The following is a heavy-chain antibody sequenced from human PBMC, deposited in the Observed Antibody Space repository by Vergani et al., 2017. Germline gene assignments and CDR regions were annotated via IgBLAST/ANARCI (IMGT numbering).Heavy chain of an antibody. CDR1: GFTLSSYA. Sequence: EVQLLESGGGLVQPGGSLRLSCAASGFTLSSYAMNWVRQAPGKGLEWVSGISGSGGTTYYTDSVKGRFTISRDTSNNTLYLQMKSLRAEDTAVYYCTKKAVCNSGAFDNWGRGTMVTVSS. CDR3: TKKAVCNSGAFDN. D-gene: IGHD4-23*01. CDR2: ISGSGGTT. J-gene: IGHJ3*02. V-gene: IGHV3-23*01.